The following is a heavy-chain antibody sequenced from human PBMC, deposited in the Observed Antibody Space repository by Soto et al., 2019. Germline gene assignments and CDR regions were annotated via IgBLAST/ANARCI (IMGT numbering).Heavy chain of an antibody. CDR2: TYYRSKWYY. D-gene: IGHD1-26*01. J-gene: IGHJ4*01. CDR1: GDSVCSNSAG. CDR3: ARGEQYSGRIFDY. Sequence: SETLSLTYAITGDSVCSNSAGWSWVRQSASRGLEWLGRTYYRSKWYYEYAVSVRGRITINPDTSKNQYSLQLNSVTPEDTAVYFCARGEQYSGRIFDYWGQGTLVTVSS. V-gene: IGHV6-1*01.